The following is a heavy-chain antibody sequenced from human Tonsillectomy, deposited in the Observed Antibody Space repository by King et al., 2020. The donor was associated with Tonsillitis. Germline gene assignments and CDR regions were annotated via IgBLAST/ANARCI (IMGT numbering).Heavy chain of an antibody. CDR3: ARGGYYDSSGYSDFDY. D-gene: IGHD3-22*01. J-gene: IGHJ4*02. CDR1: GGSFSGYY. CDR2: INHSGST. V-gene: IGHV4-34*01. Sequence: VQLKQWGAGLLKPSETLSLTCAVYGGSFSGYYWSWIRQPTGKGLEWIGEINHSGSTNYNPSLKSRVTISVDTSKNQFSLKLSSVTAADTAVYYCARGGYYDSSGYSDFDYWGQGTLVTVSS.